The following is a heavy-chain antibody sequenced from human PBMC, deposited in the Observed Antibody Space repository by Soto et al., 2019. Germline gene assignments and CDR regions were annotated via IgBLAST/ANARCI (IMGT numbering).Heavy chain of an antibody. CDR3: ARDCSGGSCLPNFDY. D-gene: IGHD2-15*01. Sequence: GGSLRLSCEVSGLSFSSSWMSWVRQAPGKGLEWVSDINPSRSQVDYVASVKGRFTVSRDNAKNSLYLQMNSLRAEDTAVYYCARDCSGGSCLPNFDYWGQGTLVTVSS. CDR1: GLSFSSSW. CDR2: INPSRSQV. V-gene: IGHV3-7*01. J-gene: IGHJ4*02.